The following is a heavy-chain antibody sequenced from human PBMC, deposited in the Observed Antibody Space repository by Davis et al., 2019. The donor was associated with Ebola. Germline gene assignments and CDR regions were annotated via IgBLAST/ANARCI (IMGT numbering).Heavy chain of an antibody. Sequence: AASVKVSCKASEYSFTSYAMNWVRQAPGQGLEWMGWINTNTGNPTYAQGFTGRSVFSLDTSVSTAYLQISSLKAEDTAVYYCARDFSWAFDYWGQGTLVTVSS. CDR1: EYSFTSYA. D-gene: IGHD6-13*01. V-gene: IGHV7-4-1*02. CDR2: INTNTGNP. J-gene: IGHJ4*02. CDR3: ARDFSWAFDY.